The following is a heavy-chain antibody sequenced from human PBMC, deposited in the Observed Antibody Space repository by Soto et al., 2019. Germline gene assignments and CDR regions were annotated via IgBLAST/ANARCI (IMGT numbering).Heavy chain of an antibody. CDR3: ASGKFYGSPWTW. V-gene: IGHV5-10-1*01. CDR2: IDPSDSYT. CDR1: GYSFTNYW. D-gene: IGHD1-26*01. Sequence: LGESLKISCKGSGYSFTNYWITWVRQMPGQGLEWMGRIDPSDSYTNYNPSFQGHVALSVDKSINTAYLQWTSLKASDTAMYYCASGKFYGSPWTWRGQGTPVTVSS. J-gene: IGHJ4*02.